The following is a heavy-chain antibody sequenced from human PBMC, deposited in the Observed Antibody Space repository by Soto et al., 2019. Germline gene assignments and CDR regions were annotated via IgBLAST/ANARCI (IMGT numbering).Heavy chain of an antibody. CDR1: GFTFSDYY. D-gene: IGHD2-2*01. V-gene: IGHV3-11*01. CDR3: ARGGYCSSTSCYPQYSQN. CDR2: ISSSGSTI. J-gene: IGHJ1*01. Sequence: QVQLVESGGGLVKPGGSLRLSCAASGFTFSDYYMSWIRQAPGKGLEWVSYISSSGSTIYYGDSMKGRFTVSRDNAKSSLFLQMNSLRAEDTAVYHCARGGYCSSTSCYPQYSQNWGQGTLVTVSS.